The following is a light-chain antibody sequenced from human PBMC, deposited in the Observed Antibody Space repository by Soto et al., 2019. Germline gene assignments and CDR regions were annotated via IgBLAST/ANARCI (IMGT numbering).Light chain of an antibody. CDR2: GAS. Sequence: IVLTQSPGTLSLSAGERVTLSCRASQSVSSSYLTWYQQKPGQAPRLLIYGASSRATGIPDRFSGSGSATDFTRTISRLEPEDSAVYFCQQYGSSPPSFGQGTKLEIK. J-gene: IGKJ2*01. V-gene: IGKV3-20*01. CDR3: QQYGSSPPS. CDR1: QSVSSSY.